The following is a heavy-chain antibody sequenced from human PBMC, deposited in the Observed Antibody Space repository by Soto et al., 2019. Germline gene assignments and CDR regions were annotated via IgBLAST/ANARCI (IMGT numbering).Heavy chain of an antibody. D-gene: IGHD3-10*01. CDR2: ISYDGSNK. CDR1: GFTFSSYA. J-gene: IGHJ6*02. V-gene: IGHV3-30-3*01. CDR3: ARGLGITGYYYYYGMDV. Sequence: GGSLRLSCAASGFTFSSYAMHWVRQAPGKGLEWVAVISYDGSNKYYADSVKGRFTISRDNSKNTLYLQMNSLRAEDTAVYYCARGLGITGYYYYYGMDVWGQGTTVTVSS.